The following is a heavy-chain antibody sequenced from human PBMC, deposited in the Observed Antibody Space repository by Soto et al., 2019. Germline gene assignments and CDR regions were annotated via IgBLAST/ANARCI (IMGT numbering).Heavy chain of an antibody. V-gene: IGHV5-51*01. CDR2: IFPADSDT. CDR3: ARPYYSDRTNFYYYKAVAAFDI. Sequence: EVQLVQSGAEVKKPGESLKISCEASGYSFTSYWIGWVRQMPGKGLEWMGIIFPADSDTRYSPSFQGQVTISADKSINTDYLQWSSLKASDTAMYYCARPYYSDRTNFYYYKAVAAFDIWGQGTMVTVSS. J-gene: IGHJ3*02. D-gene: IGHD3-22*01. CDR1: GYSFTSYW.